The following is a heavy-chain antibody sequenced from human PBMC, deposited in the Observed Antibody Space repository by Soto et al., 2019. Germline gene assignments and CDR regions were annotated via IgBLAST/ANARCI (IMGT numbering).Heavy chain of an antibody. CDR2: ISNSGGRT. V-gene: IGHV3-23*01. CDR1: GFCFSSYA. D-gene: IGHD5-12*01. J-gene: IGHJ4*02. Sequence: GSLRLSCEASGFCFSSYAMTWVRQAPGKGLEWDSTISNSGGRTYYADSVNGRFTISRDNSKNTLYLQMNSLRDEDTAVYFCGEYPTLSLRCPDDWGLGTLVTVSS. CDR3: GEYPTLSLRCPDD.